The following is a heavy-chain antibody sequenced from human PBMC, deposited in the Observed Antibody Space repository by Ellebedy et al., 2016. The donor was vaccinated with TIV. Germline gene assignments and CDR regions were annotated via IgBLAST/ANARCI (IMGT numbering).Heavy chain of an antibody. CDR1: GGSIRSSNW. D-gene: IGHD5-12*01. CDR2: IYHSGST. Sequence: MPSETLSLTFAVPGGSIRSSNWWSWVRQPPGKGLEWIGVIYHSGSTNYNPSLKSRVTISVDKSKNQFSLKLSSVTAADTAVYYCARGYSGYDSYNWFDPWGQGTLVTVSS. V-gene: IGHV4-4*02. CDR3: ARGYSGYDSYNWFDP. J-gene: IGHJ5*02.